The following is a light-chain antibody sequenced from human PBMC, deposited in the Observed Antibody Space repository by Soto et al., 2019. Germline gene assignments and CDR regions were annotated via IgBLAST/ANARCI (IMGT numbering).Light chain of an antibody. J-gene: IGKJ5*01. CDR3: QQYNSYPMT. CDR2: GSY. Sequence: IQMTQSPSSLSASIGDRVTITCRASQAINTLLAWFQQRPGQAPKSLIYGSYTLHSGVSPRFSGGGSGTEFTLTISSLQPEDFANYFCQQYNSYPMTFGQGTRLDIQ. CDR1: QAINTL. V-gene: IGKV1-16*01.